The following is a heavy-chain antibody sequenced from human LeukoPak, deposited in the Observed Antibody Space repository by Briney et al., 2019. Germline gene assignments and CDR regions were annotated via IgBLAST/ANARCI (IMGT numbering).Heavy chain of an antibody. Sequence: SETLSLTCTVSGGSISSSSYYWGWIRQPPGKGLEWIGSISYSGSTYYNPSLKCRVTMSVDMSKNQFSLILSSVTAADTAVYYCATHHSSGYHYFDYWGQGTLVTVSS. CDR1: GGSISSSSYY. V-gene: IGHV4-39*01. CDR2: ISYSGST. D-gene: IGHD3-22*01. J-gene: IGHJ4*02. CDR3: ATHHSSGYHYFDY.